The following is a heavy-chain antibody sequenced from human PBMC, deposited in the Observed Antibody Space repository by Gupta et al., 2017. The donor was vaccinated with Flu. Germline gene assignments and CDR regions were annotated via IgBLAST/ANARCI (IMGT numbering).Heavy chain of an antibody. J-gene: IGHJ4*02. V-gene: IGHV3-30*18. CDR1: GFTFSNSV. Sequence: QVQLVESGGGVVQPGRSLRLSCAASGFTFSNSVMHWVRQAPGKGLEWVAVISYDGSSKYYADSVKGRFTISRDNSENTLYLQVDSLRAEDTAVYYCTKEALQVAHVVRGMVMTNVRNYHFDYWGQGTLVTVSS. CDR2: ISYDGSSK. D-gene: IGHD3-10*02. CDR3: TKEALQVAHVVRGMVMTNVRNYHFDY.